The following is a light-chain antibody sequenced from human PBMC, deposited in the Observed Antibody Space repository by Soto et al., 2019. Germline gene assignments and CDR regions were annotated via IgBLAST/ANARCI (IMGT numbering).Light chain of an antibody. V-gene: IGLV2-8*01. CDR1: SSDVGGYKY. Sequence: QSALTQPPSASGSPGQSVTISCTGTSSDVGGYKYVSWYQQHPDKAPKLMIFEVNKPPSGVPDRFSGSKSGNTASLTVSGLQAEDEADYYCSSYAGINNLGVFGTGTKLTVL. CDR2: EVN. J-gene: IGLJ1*01. CDR3: SSYAGINNLGV.